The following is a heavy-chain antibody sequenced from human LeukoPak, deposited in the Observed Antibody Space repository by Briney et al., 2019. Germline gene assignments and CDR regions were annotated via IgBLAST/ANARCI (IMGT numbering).Heavy chain of an antibody. D-gene: IGHD1-1*01. V-gene: IGHV3-23*01. Sequence: TGGSLRLSCAASGFTFSSYAMSWVRQAPGKGLEWVSAISGSGGSTYYADSVKGRFTISRDNSKNTLYLQMNSLRAEDTAVYYCARVEQLDYYYYGMDVWGQGTTVTVSS. CDR3: ARVEQLDYYYYGMDV. CDR2: ISGSGGST. CDR1: GFTFSSYA. J-gene: IGHJ6*02.